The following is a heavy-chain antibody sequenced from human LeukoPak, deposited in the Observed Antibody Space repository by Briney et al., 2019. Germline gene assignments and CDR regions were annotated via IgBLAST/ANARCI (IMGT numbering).Heavy chain of an antibody. CDR1: GGSFSAYY. V-gene: IGHV4-34*01. J-gene: IGHJ4*02. CDR2: INHSGTT. Sequence: SETLSLTCAVYGGSFSAYYWSWLRQPPGKGLEWIGEINHSGTTNYNPSLKTRVTMSVDTSKNQFSLKLSSVTAADTALYYCARNRGYGYKYWGQGTVVTVSS. CDR3: ARNRGYGYKY. D-gene: IGHD5-18*01.